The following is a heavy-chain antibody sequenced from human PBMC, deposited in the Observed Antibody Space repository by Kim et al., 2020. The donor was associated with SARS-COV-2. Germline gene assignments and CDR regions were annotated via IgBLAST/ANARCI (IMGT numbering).Heavy chain of an antibody. V-gene: IGHV3-30*18. CDR2: ISYDGSNK. CDR3: AKNSLRYSSSSNLFDY. Sequence: GGSLRLSCAASGFTFSSYGMHWVRQAPGKGLEWVAVISYDGSNKYYADSVKGRFTISRDNSKNTLYLQMNSLRAEDTAVYYCAKNSLRYSSSSNLFDYWGQGTLVTVSS. J-gene: IGHJ4*02. CDR1: GFTFSSYG. D-gene: IGHD6-6*01.